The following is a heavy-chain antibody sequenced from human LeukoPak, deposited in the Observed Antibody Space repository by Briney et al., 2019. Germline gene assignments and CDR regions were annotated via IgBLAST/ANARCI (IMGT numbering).Heavy chain of an antibody. V-gene: IGHV1-69*06. CDR3: ARDLKRSRARWENLGLDP. CDR1: GGTFSSYA. J-gene: IGHJ5*02. D-gene: IGHD3-16*01. Sequence: EASVKVSCKASGGTFSSYAISWVRQAPGQGLEWMGGIIPIFGTANYAQKFQGRVTITADKSTSTAYMELSSLRSEDTAVYYCARDLKRSRARWENLGLDPWGQGTLVTVSS. CDR2: IIPIFGTA.